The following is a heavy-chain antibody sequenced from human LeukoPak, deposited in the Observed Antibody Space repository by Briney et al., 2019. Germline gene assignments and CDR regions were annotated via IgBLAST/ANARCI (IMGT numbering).Heavy chain of an antibody. CDR1: GFTFSNYA. CDR3: ARVTEAPYYFDY. J-gene: IGHJ4*02. Sequence: GSLRLSCAASGFTFSNYAMSWVRQAPGKGLEWVSGISGSGGNTYYADSVKGRFTISRDSSKNTLYVQMNSLRAEDTAVYYCARVTEAPYYFDYWGQGTLVTVSS. CDR2: ISGSGGNT. V-gene: IGHV3-23*01.